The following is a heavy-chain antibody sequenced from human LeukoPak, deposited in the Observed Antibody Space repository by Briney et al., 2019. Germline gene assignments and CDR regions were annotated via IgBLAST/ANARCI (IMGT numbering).Heavy chain of an antibody. CDR3: AKFSSSWSYFDY. V-gene: IGHV4-59*01. CDR1: SGSISIYY. CDR2: IYYSGSA. Sequence: SETLSLTCTVSSGSISIYYWSWIRQPPGKGREWVGYIYYSGSANYNPSLKSRVTISVDTSKNQFSLKLSSVTAADTAVYYCAKFSSSWSYFDYWGQGTLVTVSS. J-gene: IGHJ4*02. D-gene: IGHD6-13*01.